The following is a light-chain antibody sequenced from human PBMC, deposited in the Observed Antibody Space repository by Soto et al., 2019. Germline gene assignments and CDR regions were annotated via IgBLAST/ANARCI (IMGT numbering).Light chain of an antibody. CDR1: QSISSW. CDR3: QPYNSYSEA. J-gene: IGKJ1*01. Sequence: DIQMTQSPSTLSASVGDRFTITCRASQSISSWLAWYQQKPGKDTKILIYDDYSLESGVQSRFSGSGSGTEFTLTIRSLQPDDFATYYCQPYNSYSEAFGQGTQLDIK. V-gene: IGKV1-5*01. CDR2: DDY.